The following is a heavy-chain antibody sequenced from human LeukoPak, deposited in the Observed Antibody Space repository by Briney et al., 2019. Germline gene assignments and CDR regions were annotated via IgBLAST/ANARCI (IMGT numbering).Heavy chain of an antibody. Sequence: GESLQIPCKGSGYSFTTHWIGWVRQVPGKGLEWMGIIYPGDSDTRYSPSFQGQVTISADKSISTAYLQWSSLKASDTAMYYCARLPVVPAAGFDYWGQGTLVTVSS. CDR1: GYSFTTHW. CDR3: ARLPVVPAAGFDY. J-gene: IGHJ4*02. D-gene: IGHD2-2*01. V-gene: IGHV5-51*01. CDR2: IYPGDSDT.